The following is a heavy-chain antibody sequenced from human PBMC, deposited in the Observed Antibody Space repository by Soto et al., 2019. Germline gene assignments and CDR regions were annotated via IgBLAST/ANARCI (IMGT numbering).Heavy chain of an antibody. CDR2: INAGNGNT. Sequence: QVQLVQSGAEEKKPGASVKVSCKASGYTFTGYAMHWVRQAPGQRLEWMGWINAGNGNTKYSQKFQGRVTSTRDTTASTAYMERSSLRSEDTAVYYCARVVAVPADFDYWGQGTLVTVSS. CDR1: GYTFTGYA. D-gene: IGHD6-19*01. V-gene: IGHV1-3*05. CDR3: ARVVAVPADFDY. J-gene: IGHJ4*02.